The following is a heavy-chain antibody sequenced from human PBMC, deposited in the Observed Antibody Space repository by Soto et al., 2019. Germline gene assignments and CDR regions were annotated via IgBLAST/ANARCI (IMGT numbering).Heavy chain of an antibody. V-gene: IGHV1-18*01. J-gene: IGHJ5*02. CDR2: ISAYNGNT. CDR1: GYTFTSYD. D-gene: IGHD4-17*01. Sequence: ASVKVSCKASGYTFTSYDISWVRQAPGQGPEWMGWISAYNGNTNYAQKLQGRVTMTTDTSTSTAYMELRSLRSDDTAVYYCARDIRGLRQIREVWRFDPWGQGTPVTVSS. CDR3: ARDIRGLRQIREVWRFDP.